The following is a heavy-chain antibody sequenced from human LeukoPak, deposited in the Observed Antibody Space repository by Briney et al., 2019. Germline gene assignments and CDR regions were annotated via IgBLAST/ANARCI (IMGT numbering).Heavy chain of an antibody. CDR2: IYYSGST. Sequence: SETLSLTCTVSGGSISSYYWSWIRQPPGKGLEWIGYIYYSGSTNYNPSLKSRVTISVDTSKNQFSLKLSSVTAADTAVYYCARPSARSGYGGFDYWGQGTLVTVSS. D-gene: IGHD5-12*01. CDR3: ARPSARSGYGGFDY. J-gene: IGHJ4*02. V-gene: IGHV4-59*08. CDR1: GGSISSYY.